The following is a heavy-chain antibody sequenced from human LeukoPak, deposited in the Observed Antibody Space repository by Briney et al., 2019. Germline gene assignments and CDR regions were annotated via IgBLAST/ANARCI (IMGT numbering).Heavy chain of an antibody. CDR3: IGEYFDF. CDR2: IRTKANSYAT. J-gene: IGHJ4*02. V-gene: IGHV3-73*01. Sequence: GGSLRLSCAASGFTFSNAWMSWVRQASGKGLEWVGRIRTKANSYATAYAASVKGRFTISRDDSKNTAYLQMDSLKTEDTALYYCIGEYFDFWGQGTLVTVSS. CDR1: GFTFSNAW.